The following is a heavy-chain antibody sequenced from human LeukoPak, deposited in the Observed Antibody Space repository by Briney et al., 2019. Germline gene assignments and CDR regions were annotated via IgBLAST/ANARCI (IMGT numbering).Heavy chain of an antibody. J-gene: IGHJ6*02. CDR1: GYTFTSYH. Sequence: ASVKVSCKASGYTFTSYHIDWVRQAPGQGPEWMGWMNAKSGHTGYAQNLEGRVTMTRDTSTNTAYMELRGLRSEDTAVYFCARGMFDNSGHYYYFYYALDVWGQGTTVTVSS. CDR3: ARGMFDNSGHYYYFYYALDV. CDR2: MNAKSGHT. D-gene: IGHD3-22*01. V-gene: IGHV1-8*01.